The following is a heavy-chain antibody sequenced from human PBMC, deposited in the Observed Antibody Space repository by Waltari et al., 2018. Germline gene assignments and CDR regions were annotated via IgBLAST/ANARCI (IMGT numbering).Heavy chain of an antibody. Sequence: QVQLVESGGGVVQPGRSLRLSCAASGFTFSSYAMHWVRQAPGKGLEWVAVISHDGSNKYYADSVKGRFTISRDNSKNTLYLQMNSLRAEDTAVYYCARERAPGGLLWFGYFDYWGQGTLVTVSS. J-gene: IGHJ4*02. CDR1: GFTFSSYA. D-gene: IGHD3-10*01. CDR2: ISHDGSNK. V-gene: IGHV3-30-3*01. CDR3: ARERAPGGLLWFGYFDY.